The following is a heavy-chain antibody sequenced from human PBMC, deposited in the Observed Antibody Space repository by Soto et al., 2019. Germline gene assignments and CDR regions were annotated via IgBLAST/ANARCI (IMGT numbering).Heavy chain of an antibody. CDR3: ATGSDSDYEYTALGS. J-gene: IGHJ5*02. V-gene: IGHV1-2*04. Sequence: ASVKVSCKASGYTFTGYYMHWVRQAPGQGLEWMGWINPNSGGTNYAQKFQGWVTMTRDTSISTAYMELSRLTSNDTAVYYCATGSDSDYEYTALGSWGQGTLVTVSS. CDR1: GYTFTGYY. CDR2: INPNSGGT. D-gene: IGHD5-12*01.